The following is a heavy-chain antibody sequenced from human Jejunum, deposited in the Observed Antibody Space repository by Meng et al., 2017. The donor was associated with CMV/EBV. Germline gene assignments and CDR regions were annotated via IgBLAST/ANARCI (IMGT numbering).Heavy chain of an antibody. CDR2: IQWNSEDI. D-gene: IGHD2-21*01. Sequence: ALHWVRQVPGKGLEWVSSIQWNSEDIYYADSVKGRFTISRDNAKKFLFLEMNDLRPEDTALYYCAQRGRFGYYGGNSHSDDAFDTWGQGTMVTVSS. CDR1: A. J-gene: IGHJ3*02. CDR3: AQRGRFGYYGGNSHSDDAFDT. V-gene: IGHV3-9*01.